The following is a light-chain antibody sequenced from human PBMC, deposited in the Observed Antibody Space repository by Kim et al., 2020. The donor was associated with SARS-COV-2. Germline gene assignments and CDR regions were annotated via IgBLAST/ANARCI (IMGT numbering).Light chain of an antibody. CDR1: QSVSSY. V-gene: IGKV3-11*01. Sequence: EIVLTQSPATLSLSPGERATLSCRASQSVSSYLAWYQQKPGQAPRLLIYDASNRATGITARFSGSGSGTDFTLTISSLEPEDFAVYYCQQRRNWPPTFGQGERLGIK. J-gene: IGKJ5*01. CDR2: DAS. CDR3: QQRRNWPPT.